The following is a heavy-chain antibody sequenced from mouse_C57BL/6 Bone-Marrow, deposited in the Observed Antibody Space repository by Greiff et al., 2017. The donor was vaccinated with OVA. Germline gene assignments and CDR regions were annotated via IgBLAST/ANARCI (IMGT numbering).Heavy chain of an antibody. Sequence: QVQLQQSGPELVKPGASVKISCKASGYAFSSSGMNWVKQRPGKGLEWIGRIYPGDGGTNYNEKFKGKATLTADKSSSTAYMELRSLTSEDSAFYFCGRGHLPKNYWGQGTTLTVSS. CDR2: IYPGDGGT. CDR3: GRGHLPKNY. CDR1: GYAFSSSG. J-gene: IGHJ2*01. V-gene: IGHV1-82*01.